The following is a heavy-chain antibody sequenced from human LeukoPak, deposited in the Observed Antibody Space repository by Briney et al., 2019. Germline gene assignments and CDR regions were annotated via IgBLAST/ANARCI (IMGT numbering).Heavy chain of an antibody. CDR3: AITYASGSGDAFDV. CDR2: INPNSGVT. Sequence: ASVKVSCKASGYTFIGYYIHWVRQAPGQGLEWMGWINPNSGVTNYGQKFQGRVTMTRDTSMSTAYMEVSRLRSDDTAVYFCAITYASGSGDAFDVWGQGTMVTVSS. D-gene: IGHD2-2*01. V-gene: IGHV1-2*02. CDR1: GYTFIGYY. J-gene: IGHJ3*01.